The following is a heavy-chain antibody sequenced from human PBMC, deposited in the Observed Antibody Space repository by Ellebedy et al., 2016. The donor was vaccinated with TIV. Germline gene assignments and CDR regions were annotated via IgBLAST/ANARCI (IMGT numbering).Heavy chain of an antibody. CDR3: ARTPAVVVVAATSAFDI. D-gene: IGHD2-15*01. V-gene: IGHV3-7*01. J-gene: IGHJ3*02. Sequence: GESLKISCAASGFTFSSYWMSWVRQAPGKGLEWVANIKQDGSEKYYVDSVKGRFTISRDNAKNSLYLQMNSLRAEDTAVYYCARTPAVVVVAATSAFDIWGQGTMVTVSS. CDR2: IKQDGSEK. CDR1: GFTFSSYW.